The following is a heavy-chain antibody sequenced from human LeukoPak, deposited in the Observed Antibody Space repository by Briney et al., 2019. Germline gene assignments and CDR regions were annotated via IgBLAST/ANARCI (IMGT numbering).Heavy chain of an antibody. D-gene: IGHD6-19*01. CDR2: IYTRGST. CDR3: ARHKYSSGWPPEGAFDI. V-gene: IGHV4-4*07. CDR1: GGSISSYD. Sequence: SETLSLTCTVSGGSISSYDWSWIRQPAGKGLEWIGRIYTRGSTYYNPSLKSRVTISVDTSKNQFSLKLSSVTAADTAVYYCARHKYSSGWPPEGAFDIWGQGTMVTVSS. J-gene: IGHJ3*02.